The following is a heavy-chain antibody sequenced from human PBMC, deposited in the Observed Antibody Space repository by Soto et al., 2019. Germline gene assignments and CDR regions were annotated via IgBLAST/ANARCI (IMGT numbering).Heavy chain of an antibody. CDR3: ARESEDLTSNFDY. CDR1: GFTFTRYS. V-gene: IGHV3-21*06. CDR2: TSSTTNYI. Sequence: GGSLRLSCAASGFTFTRYSMNWVRQAPGKGLEWVSSTSSTTNYIYYGDSMKGRFTISRDNAKNSLYLEMNSLRAEDTAMYYCARESEDLTSNFDYWGQGTLVTVSS. J-gene: IGHJ4*02.